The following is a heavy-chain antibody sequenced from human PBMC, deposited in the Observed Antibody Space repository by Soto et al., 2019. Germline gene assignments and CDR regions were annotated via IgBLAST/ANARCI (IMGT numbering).Heavy chain of an antibody. CDR2: IWYDGSNK. CDR3: VREAPSVPRYFDN. Sequence: PGGSLRLSCAASGFTFSSYAMHWVRQAPGKGLEWVALIWYDGSNKFYAESVKGRSSIPRDNSKNTLDLQMSSLRAEETAIYYCVREAPSVPRYFDNWGQGILVNVSS. CDR1: GFTFSSYA. D-gene: IGHD3-3*01. J-gene: IGHJ4*02. V-gene: IGHV3-33*01.